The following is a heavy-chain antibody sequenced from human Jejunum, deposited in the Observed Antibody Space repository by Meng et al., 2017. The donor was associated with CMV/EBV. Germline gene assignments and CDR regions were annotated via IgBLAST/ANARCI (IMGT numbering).Heavy chain of an antibody. D-gene: IGHD5-24*01. J-gene: IGHJ5*01. CDR3: ARDKAGYKNCDS. Sequence: QPPGSGSVLVAPSPTLSLTSTVSGGSIASDDYWWSWIRQPPGKGLEWIGYIYHKGHTYYNPSLRSRISISVDTSKNQFSLRLNSVTAADTAVYYCARDKAGYKNCDSWGQGTLVTVSS. CDR1: GGSIASDDYW. CDR2: IYHKGHT. V-gene: IGHV4-30-4*08.